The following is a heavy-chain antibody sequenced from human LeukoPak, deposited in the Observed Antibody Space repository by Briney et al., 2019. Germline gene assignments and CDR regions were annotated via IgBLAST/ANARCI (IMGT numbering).Heavy chain of an antibody. D-gene: IGHD2-2*01. CDR2: IWYDGSNK. V-gene: IGHV3-33*06. CDR1: GFTFSSYG. J-gene: IGHJ4*02. Sequence: GGSLRLSCAASGFTFSSYGMHWVRQAPGKGLEWVAVIWYDGSNKYYADSMKGRFTISRYNSKNTLYLQMNSLRAEDTAVYYCAKDRCSRTSCYYDYWGQGTLVIVSS. CDR3: AKDRCSRTSCYYDY.